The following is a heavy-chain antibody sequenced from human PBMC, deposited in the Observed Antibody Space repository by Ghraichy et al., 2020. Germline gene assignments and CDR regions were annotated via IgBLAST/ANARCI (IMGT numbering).Heavy chain of an antibody. D-gene: IGHD3-10*01. CDR2: INSDGSST. J-gene: IGHJ4*02. CDR3: ARAAMVRGVGSYY. Sequence: GGSLRLSCAASGFTFSSYWMHWVRQAPGKGLVWVSRINSDGSSTSYADSVKGRFTISRDNAKNTLYLQMNSLRAEDTAVYYCARAAMVRGVGSYYWGQGTLVTVSS. V-gene: IGHV3-74*01. CDR1: GFTFSSYW.